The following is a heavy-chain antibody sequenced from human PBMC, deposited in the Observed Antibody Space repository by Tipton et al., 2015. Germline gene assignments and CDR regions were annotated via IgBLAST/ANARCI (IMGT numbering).Heavy chain of an antibody. CDR1: GYSFTKYW. Sequence: QSGPEVKESGESLKISCKVSGYSFTKYWIAWVRQMPGKGLEWMGMIYPGDSDTRYSPSFQGQVTISADKSINTAYLQWSSLKASDTAMYYCARRGDLDYWGQGTLVTVSS. V-gene: IGHV5-51*01. D-gene: IGHD3-16*01. CDR3: ARRGDLDY. CDR2: IYPGDSDT. J-gene: IGHJ4*02.